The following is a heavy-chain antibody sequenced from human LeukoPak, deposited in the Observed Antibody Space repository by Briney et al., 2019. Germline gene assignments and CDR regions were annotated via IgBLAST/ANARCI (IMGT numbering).Heavy chain of an antibody. CDR2: IFGSGGST. J-gene: IGHJ4*02. V-gene: IGHV3-23*01. CDR3: AKSTTGYSSGRYPGWPVYQ. Sequence: GGSLRLSCAASGFTFSSYAMYWVRQAPGKGLEWVSGIFGSGGSTHYADSVKGRFTISRDNSKNTVYLQMNSLRAEDTAVYYCAKSTTGYSSGRYPGWPVYQGGRGGLVAVAS. D-gene: IGHD6-19*01. CDR1: GFTFSSYA.